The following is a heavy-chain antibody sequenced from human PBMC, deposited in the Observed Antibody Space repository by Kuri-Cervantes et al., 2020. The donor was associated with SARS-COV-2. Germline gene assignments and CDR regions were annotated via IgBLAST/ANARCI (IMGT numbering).Heavy chain of an antibody. CDR1: GFTFSSYW. V-gene: IGHV3-7*01. CDR3: ARGGVGREQQLVRFDP. J-gene: IGHJ5*02. D-gene: IGHD6-13*01. CDR2: IKQDGSEK. Sequence: GESLKISCAASGFTFSSYWMSWVHQAPGKGLEWVANIKQDGSEKYYVDSVKGRFTISRDNAKNSLYLQMNSLRAEDTAVYYCARGGVGREQQLVRFDPWGQGTLVTVSS.